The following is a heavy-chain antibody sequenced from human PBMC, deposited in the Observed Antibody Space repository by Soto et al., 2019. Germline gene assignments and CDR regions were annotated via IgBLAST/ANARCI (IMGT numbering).Heavy chain of an antibody. CDR1: GASLNNYY. Sequence: SETLSLTCTVSGASLNNYYWSWARQPAGKGLEWVGRIYTSGSTNYNPSLESRVTMSVDTSKNQFSLKLSSVTAADTAVHYCARGSLAPDYWGQGTLVTSPQ. J-gene: IGHJ4*02. CDR2: IYTSGST. V-gene: IGHV4-4*07. D-gene: IGHD1-26*01. CDR3: ARGSLAPDY.